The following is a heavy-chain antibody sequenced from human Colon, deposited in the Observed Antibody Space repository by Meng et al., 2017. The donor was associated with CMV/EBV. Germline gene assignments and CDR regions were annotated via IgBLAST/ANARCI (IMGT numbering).Heavy chain of an antibody. CDR2: MSSGGSKK. J-gene: IGHJ4*02. V-gene: IGHV3-21*01. CDR3: MGGGAAAEGFDF. CDR1: ESTFGNFT. D-gene: IGHD6-13*01. Sequence: GAAAESTFGNFTMGWIQEAAGKGLGRGSTMSSGGSKKYEEEAEGRRFTITRNFANNAVSLHMHGLRVDDTATYHCMGGGAAAEGFDFWGQGTLVTVSS.